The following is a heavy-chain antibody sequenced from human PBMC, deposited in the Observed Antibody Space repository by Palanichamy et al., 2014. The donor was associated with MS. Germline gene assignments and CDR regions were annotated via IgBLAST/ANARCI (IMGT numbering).Heavy chain of an antibody. V-gene: IGHV3-74*01. J-gene: IGHJ4*02. CDR2: IKSDGSST. D-gene: IGHD4-17*01. CDR1: GFTFTNSW. CDR3: ARVTVLFRFDH. Sequence: EVLLVESGGGLVQPGGSLRLSCAASGFTFTNSWMHWVRQAPGKGLVWVSRIKSDGSSTSYADSVKGRFTISRDNAKNTVFLQMRSLRAEDTGVYYCARVTVLFRFDHWGQGTLVTVSS.